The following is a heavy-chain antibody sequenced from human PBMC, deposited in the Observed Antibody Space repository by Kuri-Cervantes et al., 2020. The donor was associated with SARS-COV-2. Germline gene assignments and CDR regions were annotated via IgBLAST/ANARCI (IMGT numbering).Heavy chain of an antibody. Sequence: GESLKISCVPSGFTFSGYDMHWVRRAPGKGLEWVAFIRYDGSDKYYADSVKGRFTISRDSSKNTLYLQMNSLRAEDTAVYYRAKGSASWASYIDNWGQGTLVTVSS. CDR2: IRYDGSDK. D-gene: IGHD2-2*01. J-gene: IGHJ4*02. CDR3: AKGSASWASYIDN. CDR1: GFTFSGYD. V-gene: IGHV3-30*02.